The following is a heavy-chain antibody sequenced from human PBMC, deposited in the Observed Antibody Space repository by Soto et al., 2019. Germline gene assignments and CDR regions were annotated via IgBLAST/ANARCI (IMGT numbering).Heavy chain of an antibody. Sequence: QVQLVESGGGVVQPGKSLRLSCEASGFAFRSYGMHWVRQAPGKGLGWVAVIWYDGSNEHYADSVKGRFTISRDNSKNTLYLQMNSLRPEDTAVYYCARDGPEDGIFLDYWGQGTLVTVSS. J-gene: IGHJ4*02. CDR1: GFAFRSYG. CDR3: ARDGPEDGIFLDY. D-gene: IGHD2-2*01. V-gene: IGHV3-33*01. CDR2: IWYDGSNE.